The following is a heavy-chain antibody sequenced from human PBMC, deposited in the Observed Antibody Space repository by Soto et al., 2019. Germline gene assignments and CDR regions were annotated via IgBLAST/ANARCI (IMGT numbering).Heavy chain of an antibody. CDR3: AREPPRGGTFVY. J-gene: IGHJ4*02. V-gene: IGHV3-30-3*01. CDR1: GLAFSNYP. CDR2: ISYDGSNK. Sequence: QVQLVESGGGVVQPGRSLRLSCAASGLAFSNYPMHWVRQAPGKRLEWVGVISYDGSNKYYADSVKGRFTISRDNSANTLYLQMNSLRPEDTAVYYCAREPPRGGTFVYWGQGTLVTVSS.